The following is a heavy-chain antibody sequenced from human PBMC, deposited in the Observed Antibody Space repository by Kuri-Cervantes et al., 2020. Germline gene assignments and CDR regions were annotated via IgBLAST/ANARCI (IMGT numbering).Heavy chain of an antibody. CDR1: GYTFTSYD. D-gene: IGHD3-10*01. CDR3: ARVGVYYGSGSTGGWFDP. Sequence: ASVKVSCKASGYTFTSYDINWVRQATGQGLEWMGWMNPNSGNTGYAQKLQGRVTMTTDTSTSTAYMELRSLRSDDTAVYYCARVGVYYGSGSTGGWFDPWGQGTLVTVSS. V-gene: IGHV1-8*01. CDR2: MNPNSGNT. J-gene: IGHJ5*02.